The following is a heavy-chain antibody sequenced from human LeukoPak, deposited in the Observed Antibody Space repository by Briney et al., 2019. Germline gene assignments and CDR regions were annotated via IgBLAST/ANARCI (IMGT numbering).Heavy chain of an antibody. CDR2: ICYSGST. Sequence: KPSETLSLTCTVSGGSISSYYWSWIRQPPGKGLEWIGYICYSGSTNYNPSLKSRVTISVDTSKNQFSLKLNSVTAADTAVYYCPRVGGKLRPTDWYFDLWGRATLVTVSS. CDR3: PRVGGKLRPTDWYFDL. J-gene: IGHJ2*01. CDR1: GGSISSYY. D-gene: IGHD4-23*01. V-gene: IGHV4-59*01.